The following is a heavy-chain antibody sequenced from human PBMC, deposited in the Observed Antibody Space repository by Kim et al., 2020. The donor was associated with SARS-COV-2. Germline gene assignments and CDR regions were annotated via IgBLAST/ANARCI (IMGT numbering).Heavy chain of an antibody. CDR1: GYTFTSYG. V-gene: IGHV1-18*01. CDR3: ARDSAMVRGVPASHWFDP. Sequence: ASVKVSCKASGYTFTSYGISWVRQAPGQGLEWMGWISAYNGNTNYAQKLQGRVTMTTDTSTSTAYMELRSLRSDDTAVYYCARDSAMVRGVPASHWFDPWGQGTLVTVSS. D-gene: IGHD3-10*01. J-gene: IGHJ5*02. CDR2: ISAYNGNT.